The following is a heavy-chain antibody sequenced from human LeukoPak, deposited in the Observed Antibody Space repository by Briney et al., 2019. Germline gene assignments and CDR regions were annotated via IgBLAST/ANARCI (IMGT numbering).Heavy chain of an antibody. Sequence: GGSLRLSCAASGFTFSSYSMTWVRQAPGKGLEWVSSISSSSSYIYYADSVKGRFTISRDNAKNSLYLQMNSLRAEDTAVYYCARDVELLWFGESQYFDYWGQGTLVTVSS. CDR2: ISSSSSYI. CDR1: GFTFSSYS. V-gene: IGHV3-21*01. D-gene: IGHD3-10*01. J-gene: IGHJ4*02. CDR3: ARDVELLWFGESQYFDY.